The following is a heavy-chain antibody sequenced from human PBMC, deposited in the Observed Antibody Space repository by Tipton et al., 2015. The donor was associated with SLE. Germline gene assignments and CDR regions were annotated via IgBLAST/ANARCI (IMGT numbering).Heavy chain of an antibody. D-gene: IGHD6-19*01. CDR2: INHTEGT. CDR1: GGSFTGYH. V-gene: IGHV4-34*01. CDR3: ARDREQFSK. J-gene: IGHJ4*02. Sequence: LRLSCALSGGSFTGYHWSWFRQPPGKGLECIGEINHTEGTRYNPSLKSRVTMSLDSSTKQFSLQVSSVTAADTAVYYCARDREQFSKWGQGTLVTVSS.